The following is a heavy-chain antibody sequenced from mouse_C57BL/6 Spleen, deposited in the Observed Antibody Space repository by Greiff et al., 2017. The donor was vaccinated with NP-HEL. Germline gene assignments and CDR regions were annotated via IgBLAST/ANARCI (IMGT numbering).Heavy chain of an antibody. V-gene: IGHV1-82*01. Sequence: QVQLQQSGPELVKPGASVKISCKASGYAFSSSWMNWVKQRPGKGLEWIGRIYPGDGDTNYNGKFKGTATLTADKSSSTAYMQLSSLTAEDSAVYFCARSGYDYEGDDWGQGTSVTVSS. CDR3: ARSGYDYEGDD. CDR2: IYPGDGDT. D-gene: IGHD2-4*01. J-gene: IGHJ4*01. CDR1: GYAFSSSW.